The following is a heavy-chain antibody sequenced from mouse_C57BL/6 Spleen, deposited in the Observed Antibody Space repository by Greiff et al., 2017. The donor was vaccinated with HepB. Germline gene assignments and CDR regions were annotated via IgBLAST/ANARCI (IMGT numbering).Heavy chain of an antibody. CDR1: GYTFTSYW. V-gene: IGHV1-52*01. Sequence: QVQLQQPGAELVRPGSSVKLYCKASGYTFTSYWMHWVKQRPIQGLEWIGNIDPSDSETHYNQKFKDKATLTVDKSSSTAYMQLSSLTSEDSAVYYCARGNYYGSSYYFDYWGQGTTLTVSS. D-gene: IGHD1-1*01. CDR2: IDPSDSET. J-gene: IGHJ2*01. CDR3: ARGNYYGSSYYFDY.